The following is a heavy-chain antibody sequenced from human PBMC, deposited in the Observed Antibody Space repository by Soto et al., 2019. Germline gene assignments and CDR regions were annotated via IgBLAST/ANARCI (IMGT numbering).Heavy chain of an antibody. V-gene: IGHV1-69*13. CDR3: AEAVAGTGYYYYGMDV. J-gene: IGHJ6*02. D-gene: IGHD6-19*01. CDR1: GGTFSSYA. CDR2: IIPIFGTA. Sequence: SVKVSCKASGGTFSSYAISWVRQAPGQGLEWMGGIIPIFGTANYAQKFQGRVTITADESTSTAYMELSSLRSEDTAVYYCAEAVAGTGYYYYGMDVWGQGTTVTVSS.